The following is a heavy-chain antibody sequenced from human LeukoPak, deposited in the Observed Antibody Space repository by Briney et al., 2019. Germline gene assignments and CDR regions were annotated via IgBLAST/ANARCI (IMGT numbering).Heavy chain of an antibody. CDR3: ARVRVSYSSYWFDP. CDR1: GESFSDDY. D-gene: IGHD6-19*01. CDR2: INHSGST. V-gene: IGHV4-34*01. J-gene: IGHJ5*02. Sequence: PSETLSLTCAVSGESFSDDYWTWIRQPPGKGLEWIGEINHSGSTNYNLSLKSRVTISVDMSKNQFSLRLTSVTAADTAVYYCARVRVSYSSYWFDPWGQGTLVTVSS.